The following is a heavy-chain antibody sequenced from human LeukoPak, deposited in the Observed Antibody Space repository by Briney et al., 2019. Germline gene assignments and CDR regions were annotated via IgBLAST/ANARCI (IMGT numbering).Heavy chain of an antibody. CDR3: ARHFGSFDH. D-gene: IGHD3-10*01. CDR1: GGSISSSGYY. Sequence: PSETPSLTCTVSGGSISSSGYYWGWIRQPPGKGLEWIGSIYYSGSTYYNPSLKSRVTISVDTSKNQFSLKLSSVTAADTAVYYCARHFGSFDHWGQGTLVTVSS. J-gene: IGHJ4*02. CDR2: IYYSGST. V-gene: IGHV4-39*01.